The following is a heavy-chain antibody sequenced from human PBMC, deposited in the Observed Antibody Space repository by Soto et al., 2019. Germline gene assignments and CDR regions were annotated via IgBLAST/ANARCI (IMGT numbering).Heavy chain of an antibody. D-gene: IGHD3-10*01. CDR1: GGSFSGYY. J-gene: IGHJ4*02. Sequence: SETLSLTCAVYGGSFSGYYWSWIRQPPGKGLEWIGEINHSGSTNYNPSLKSRVTISVDTSKNQFSLKLSSVTAADTAVYYCARVSVLLWFGEFRYFDYWGQGTLVTVSS. CDR2: INHSGST. CDR3: ARVSVLLWFGEFRYFDY. V-gene: IGHV4-34*01.